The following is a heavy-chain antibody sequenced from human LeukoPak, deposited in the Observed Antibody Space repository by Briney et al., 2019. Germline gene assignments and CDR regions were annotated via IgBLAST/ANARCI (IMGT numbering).Heavy chain of an antibody. J-gene: IGHJ4*02. D-gene: IGHD3-16*01. CDR2: IYSGGST. CDR1: GFTVSSNY. V-gene: IGHV3-53*01. Sequence: PGGSLRLSCAASGFTVSSNYMSWVRQAPGKGLEWVSVIYSGGSTYYADSVKGRVTISRDNAKNTLYLQMNSLRAEDTAVYYCTRDYVWFGLDYGGQGTLVTVSS. CDR3: TRDYVWFGLDY.